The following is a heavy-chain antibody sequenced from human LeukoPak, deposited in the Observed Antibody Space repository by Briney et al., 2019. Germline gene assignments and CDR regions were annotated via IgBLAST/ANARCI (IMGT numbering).Heavy chain of an antibody. J-gene: IGHJ4*02. CDR3: AKEGTGEDDYFDY. D-gene: IGHD7-27*01. V-gene: IGHV4-59*01. CDR2: IYYSGST. CDR1: GGSISSYY. Sequence: SETLSLTCTVSGGSISSYYWSWIRQPPGKGLEWIGYIYYSGSTNYNPSPKSRVTISVDTSKNQFSLKLSSVTAADTAVYYCAKEGTGEDDYFDYWGQGTLVTVSS.